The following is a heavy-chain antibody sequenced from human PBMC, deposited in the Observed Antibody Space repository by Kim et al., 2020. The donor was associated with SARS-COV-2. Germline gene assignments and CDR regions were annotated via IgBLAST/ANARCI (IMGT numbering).Heavy chain of an antibody. CDR2: IYYSGTT. Sequence: SETLSLTCTVSGGSISGSSYYWGWIRQPPGKGLEWIGSIYYSGTTNYNPSLESRVTISVDTSKNQFSLKLTSVTAADTAVYYCATPLGWNDPFDFWGQGTLVTVSS. CDR1: GGSISGSSYY. V-gene: IGHV4-39*07. D-gene: IGHD1-1*01. CDR3: ATPLGWNDPFDF. J-gene: IGHJ4*02.